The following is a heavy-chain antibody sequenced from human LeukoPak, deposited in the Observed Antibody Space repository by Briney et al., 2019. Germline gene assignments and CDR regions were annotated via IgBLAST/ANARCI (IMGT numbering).Heavy chain of an antibody. CDR1: GFTFSSYG. Sequence: GRSLRLSCAASGFTFSSYGMHWVRQAPGKGLEWVALISFDGSNKYYADSVKGRFTISRDNSENTLHLQMNSLRPEDTAIYYCARDPILVRGYFDYWGQGTLVTVSS. V-gene: IGHV3-30*03. D-gene: IGHD3-10*01. CDR3: ARDPILVRGYFDY. J-gene: IGHJ4*02. CDR2: ISFDGSNK.